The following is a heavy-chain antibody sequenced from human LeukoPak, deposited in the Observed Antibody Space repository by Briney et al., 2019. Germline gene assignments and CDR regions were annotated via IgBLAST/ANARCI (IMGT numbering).Heavy chain of an antibody. D-gene: IGHD4-17*01. CDR2: INPNSGGT. Sequence: ASVKVSCKASGYTFTGYYMHWVRQAPGQGLEWMGWINPNSGGTNYAQKFQGRVTMTRDTSISTAYMERSRLRSDDTAVYYCARVEYGDYPNYYYMDVWGKGTTVTVSS. CDR3: ARVEYGDYPNYYYMDV. V-gene: IGHV1-2*02. CDR1: GYTFTGYY. J-gene: IGHJ6*03.